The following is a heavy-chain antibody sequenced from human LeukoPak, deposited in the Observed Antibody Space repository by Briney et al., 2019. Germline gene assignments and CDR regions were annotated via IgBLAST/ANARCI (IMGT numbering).Heavy chain of an antibody. V-gene: IGHV3-23*01. Sequence: GGSLRLSCAASGLTVSSNSMSWVRQAPGKGLEWVSAIGGSGGSTYYADSVKGRFIISRDNSKNTLYLQMNSLRAEDTAVYYCANHGMLLGYYFDYWGQGTLVTVSS. CDR2: IGGSGGST. D-gene: IGHD2-15*01. CDR3: ANHGMLLGYYFDY. CDR1: GLTVSSNS. J-gene: IGHJ4*02.